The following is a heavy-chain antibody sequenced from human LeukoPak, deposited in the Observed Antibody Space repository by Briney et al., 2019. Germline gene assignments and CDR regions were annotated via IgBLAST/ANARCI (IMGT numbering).Heavy chain of an antibody. J-gene: IGHJ5*02. CDR2: IIPIFGTA. Sequence: SVTVSCTASGGTFSSYAISWVRQAPGQGLEWMGGIIPIFGTANYAQKFQGRVTVTADESTSTAYMELSSLRSEDTAVYYCARDRMGIAAAGRGPHNWFDPWGQGTLVTVSS. V-gene: IGHV1-69*13. D-gene: IGHD6-13*01. CDR3: ARDRMGIAAAGRGPHNWFDP. CDR1: GGTFSSYA.